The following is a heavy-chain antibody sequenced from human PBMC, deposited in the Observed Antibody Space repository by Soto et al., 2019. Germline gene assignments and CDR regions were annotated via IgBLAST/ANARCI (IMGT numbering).Heavy chain of an antibody. CDR3: ARLLYDSRLNLDHDAFDI. V-gene: IGHV1-69*13. Sequence: SVKVSCKASGGTFSSYAISWVRQAPGQGLEWMGGIIPIFGTANYAQKFQGRVTITADESTSTAYMELSSLRSEDTAVYYCARLLYDSRLNLDHDAFDIWGQGAMVTVSS. CDR2: IIPIFGTA. D-gene: IGHD3-22*01. CDR1: GGTFSSYA. J-gene: IGHJ3*02.